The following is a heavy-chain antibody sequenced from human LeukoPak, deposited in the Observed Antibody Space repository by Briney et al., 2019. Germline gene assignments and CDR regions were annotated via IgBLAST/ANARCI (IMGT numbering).Heavy chain of an antibody. CDR1: GGTFSSYA. J-gene: IGHJ4*02. Sequence: ASVKVSCKASGGTFSSYAISWVRQPPGQGLEWMGGIIHIFGTANYAQKFQGRVTITTDESTSTAYMELSSLRSEDTAVYYCARDSPLTEQFAFDYWGQGTLVTVSS. D-gene: IGHD1-14*01. CDR2: IIHIFGTA. V-gene: IGHV1-69*05. CDR3: ARDSPLTEQFAFDY.